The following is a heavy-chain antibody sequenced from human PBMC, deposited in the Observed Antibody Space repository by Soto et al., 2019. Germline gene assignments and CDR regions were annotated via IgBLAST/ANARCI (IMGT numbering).Heavy chain of an antibody. D-gene: IGHD1-1*01. CDR1: GYTFTTYG. V-gene: IGHV1-18*04. CDR3: ARDAERDTGSNFYYYLHGMDA. Sequence: GASVKVSCKASGYTFTTYGISWVRQAPGQGLEWMGWISPYNGTTKYAEKFQGERNMTTDTATSTAYMDLSSLRSDDTAVYYCARDAERDTGSNFYYYLHGMDAWGQGTRVTVSS. CDR2: ISPYNGTT. J-gene: IGHJ6*02.